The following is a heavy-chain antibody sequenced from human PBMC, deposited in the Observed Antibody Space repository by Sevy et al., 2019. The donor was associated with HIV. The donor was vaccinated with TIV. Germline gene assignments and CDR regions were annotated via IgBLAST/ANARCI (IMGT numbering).Heavy chain of an antibody. CDR1: GFTFSNAW. CDR2: IKSKTDGGTT. D-gene: IGHD2-2*02. CDR3: TTILVPAAIGYYYYGMDV. Sequence: GGSLRLSCAASGFTFSNAWMSWVRQAPGKGLEWVGRIKSKTDGGTTDYAAPVKGRFTISRDDSKNTLYLQMNSLKTEEPAVYYCTTILVPAAIGYYYYGMDVWGQGTTVTVSS. V-gene: IGHV3-15*01. J-gene: IGHJ6*02.